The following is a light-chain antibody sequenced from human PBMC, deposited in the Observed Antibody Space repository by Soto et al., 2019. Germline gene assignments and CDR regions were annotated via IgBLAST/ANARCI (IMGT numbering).Light chain of an antibody. Sequence: QSALTQPPSASGSPGQSVTISCTGTSSDVGSYKFVSWYQQHPGKAPKLMMYEVSKRPSGVTDRFSGSKSGNTASLTVSGLQAEDEADYFCSSYAGNYNLVFGGGTKVTVL. CDR1: SSDVGSYKF. V-gene: IGLV2-8*01. J-gene: IGLJ2*01. CDR2: EVS. CDR3: SSYAGNYNLV.